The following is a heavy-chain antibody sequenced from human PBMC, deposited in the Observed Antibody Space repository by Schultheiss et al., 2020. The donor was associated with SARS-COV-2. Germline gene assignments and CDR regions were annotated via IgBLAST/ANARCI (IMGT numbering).Heavy chain of an antibody. V-gene: IGHV1-24*01. D-gene: IGHD3-3*01. CDR3: ATRRITIFGVVHYFDY. CDR1: GYTLTELS. J-gene: IGHJ4*02. Sequence: ASVKVSCKVSGYTLTELSMHWVRQAPGKGLEWMGGFDPEDGETIYAQKFQGRVTMTEDTSTDTAYMELSSLRSEDTAVYYCATRRITIFGVVHYFDYWGQGTLVTVSS. CDR2: FDPEDGET.